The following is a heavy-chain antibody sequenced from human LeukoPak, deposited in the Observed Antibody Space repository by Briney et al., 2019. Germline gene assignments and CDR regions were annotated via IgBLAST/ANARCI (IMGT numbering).Heavy chain of an antibody. CDR1: GVSISRGSHY. CDR3: ARDRSYYSDTGTDY. Sequence: PSETLSLTCTVSGVSISRGSHYWSWIRQPAGKGLEWIGRIHTIGNTNYSPSLWRRVTISVDTSKNQFSLRLHSATAADTAVYYCARDRSYYSDTGTDYWGQGALVTVSS. J-gene: IGHJ4*02. CDR2: IHTIGNT. V-gene: IGHV4-61*02. D-gene: IGHD3-22*01.